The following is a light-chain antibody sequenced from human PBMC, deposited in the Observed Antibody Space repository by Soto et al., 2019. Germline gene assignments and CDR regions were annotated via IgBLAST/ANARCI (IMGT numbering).Light chain of an antibody. CDR2: DVN. CDR1: SSDVGAYNY. J-gene: IGLJ1*01. Sequence: QSALTQPRSVSGSPGQSVTISCTGTSSDVGAYNYVSWYQQHPGKAPKFIIYDVNTRPSGVPDRFSGSKSGNTASLTISGLQAEDEADYYCCSYAGNPYVFGTGTKVTVL. CDR3: CSYAGNPYV. V-gene: IGLV2-11*01.